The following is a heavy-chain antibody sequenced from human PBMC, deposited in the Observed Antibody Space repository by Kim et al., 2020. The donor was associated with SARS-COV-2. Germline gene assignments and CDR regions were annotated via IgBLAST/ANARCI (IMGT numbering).Heavy chain of an antibody. V-gene: IGHV4-34*01. CDR1: GGSFSGYY. Sequence: SETLSLTCAVYGGSFSGYYWSWIRQPPGKGLEWIGEINHSGSTNYNPSLKSRVTISVDTSKNQFSLKLSSVTAADTAVYYCASLPVGIAIEGFDPWGQGNLGHVSS. CDR2: INHSGST. D-gene: IGHD2-21*01. CDR3: ASLPVGIAIEGFDP. J-gene: IGHJ5*02.